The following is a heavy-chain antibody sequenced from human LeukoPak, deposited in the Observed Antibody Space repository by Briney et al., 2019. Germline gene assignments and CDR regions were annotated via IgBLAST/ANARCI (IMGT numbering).Heavy chain of an antibody. D-gene: IGHD1-14*01. CDR2: IGNTGRTI. Sequence: DPGGSLRLSCAASGFRFSSYEMNWVRQAPGRGLEWVSYIGNTGRTIYYVDSVKGRFTVSRDNAKNSLYLQMNSLRAEDTAIYYCVRGDRYFFDYWGQGTLVTVSS. CDR1: GFRFSSYE. CDR3: VRGDRYFFDY. J-gene: IGHJ4*02. V-gene: IGHV3-48*03.